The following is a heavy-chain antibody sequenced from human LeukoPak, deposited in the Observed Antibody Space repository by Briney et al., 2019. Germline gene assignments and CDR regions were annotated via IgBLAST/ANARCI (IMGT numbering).Heavy chain of an antibody. J-gene: IGHJ4*02. CDR1: GFTFSDYY. Sequence: PGGSLRLSCAASGFTFSDYYMSWIRQAPGKGLEWVSAISGSGGSTYYADSVKGRFTISRDNSKNTLYLQMNSLRAEDTAVYYCAKDYVVRGGGFYFDYWGQGTLVTVSS. D-gene: IGHD3-10*01. V-gene: IGHV3-23*01. CDR3: AKDYVVRGGGFYFDY. CDR2: ISGSGGST.